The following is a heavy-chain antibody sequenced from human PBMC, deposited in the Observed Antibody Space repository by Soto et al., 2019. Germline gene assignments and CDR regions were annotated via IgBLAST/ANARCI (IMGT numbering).Heavy chain of an antibody. V-gene: IGHV3-48*02. CDR3: ARSGEGHFDY. Sequence: VQLVESGGDLVQRGGSLRLSCVASGFTFSVCSMNWVRQAPGKGLEWFSYITSDTKTIKYADSVKGRFTISRDNAKNSVYLQMNSLRDEDTAVYYCARSGEGHFDYWGQGTVVTVSS. D-gene: IGHD3-10*01. J-gene: IGHJ4*02. CDR1: GFTFSVCS. CDR2: ITSDTKTI.